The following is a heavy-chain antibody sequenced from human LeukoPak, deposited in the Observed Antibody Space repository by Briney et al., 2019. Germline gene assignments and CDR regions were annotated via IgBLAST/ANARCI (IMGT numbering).Heavy chain of an antibody. J-gene: IGHJ6*03. CDR2: INHSGST. CDR1: GGSFSGYY. V-gene: IGHV4-34*01. D-gene: IGHD2-15*01. Sequence: SETLSLTCAVYGGSFSGYYWNWIRQPPGKGLEWIGEINHSGSTNYNPSLKSRVTISVDTSKNQFSLKLSSVTAADTAVYYCARGRSPRVGYCSGGSCYPAGNYYYYMNVWGKGTTVTVSS. CDR3: ARGRSPRVGYCSGGSCYPAGNYYYYMNV.